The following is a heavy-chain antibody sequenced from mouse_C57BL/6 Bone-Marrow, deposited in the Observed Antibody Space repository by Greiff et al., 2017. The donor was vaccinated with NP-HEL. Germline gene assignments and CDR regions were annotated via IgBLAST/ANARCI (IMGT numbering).Heavy chain of an antibody. Sequence: VKLVESGGGLVQPGGSLSLSCAASGFTFTDYYMSWVRQPPGKALEWLGFIRNKANGYTTEYSPSVNGRFTISRDNSQSILYLQMNALRAEDSATYYCARFYYGSSPYYAMDYWGQGTSVTVSS. CDR2: IRNKANGYTT. J-gene: IGHJ4*01. D-gene: IGHD1-1*01. CDR3: ARFYYGSSPYYAMDY. V-gene: IGHV7-3*01. CDR1: GFTFTDYY.